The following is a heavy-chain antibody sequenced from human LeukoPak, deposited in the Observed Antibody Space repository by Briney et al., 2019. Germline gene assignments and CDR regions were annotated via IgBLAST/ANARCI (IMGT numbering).Heavy chain of an antibody. Sequence: GGSLRLSCAASGFTFSSYAMSWVRQAPGKGLEWVSAISGSGGSTYYADSVKGRFTISRDNSKNTLYLQMNSLRAEDTAVYYCAKVSYCGGDCYPARNWFDPWGQGTLVTVSS. CDR2: ISGSGGST. V-gene: IGHV3-23*01. J-gene: IGHJ5*02. CDR3: AKVSYCGGDCYPARNWFDP. D-gene: IGHD2-21*02. CDR1: GFTFSSYA.